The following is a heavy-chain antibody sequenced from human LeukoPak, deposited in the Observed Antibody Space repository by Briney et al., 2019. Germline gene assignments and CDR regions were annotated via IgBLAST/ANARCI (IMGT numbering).Heavy chain of an antibody. CDR1: GGSISSGSYY. V-gene: IGHV4-61*02. J-gene: IGHJ4*02. D-gene: IGHD4-23*01. CDR3: ARAGLRWSFLFDY. CDR2: IYTSGST. Sequence: SQTLSLTCTVSGGSISSGSYYWSWIRQPAGKGLEWIGRIYTSGSTNYNPSLKSRVTISVDTSKNQFSLKLSSVTAADTAVYYCARAGLRWSFLFDYWGQGTLVTVSS.